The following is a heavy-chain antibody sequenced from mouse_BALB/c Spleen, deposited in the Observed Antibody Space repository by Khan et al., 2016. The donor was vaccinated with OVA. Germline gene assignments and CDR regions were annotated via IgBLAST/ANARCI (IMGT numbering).Heavy chain of an antibody. CDR1: GFSLSRYN. CDR3: ARAYYRFDGYYGVDY. Sequence: QVRLQQSGPGLVAPSQSLSITCTVSGFSLSRYNIHWVRQPPGKGLEWLGMIWGGGGTDYNSTLKSRLRISKDNSKSQVFLKMNSLQTDDSAMYYCARAYYRFDGYYGVDYWGQGTSVTVSS. V-gene: IGHV2-6-4*01. J-gene: IGHJ4*01. CDR2: IWGGGGT. D-gene: IGHD2-14*01.